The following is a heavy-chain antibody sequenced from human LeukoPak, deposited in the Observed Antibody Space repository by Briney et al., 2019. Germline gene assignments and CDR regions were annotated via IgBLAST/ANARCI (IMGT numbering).Heavy chain of an antibody. Sequence: ASVKVSCKASGYTLTGCYMHWVRQAPGQGLEWMGWINPNSGGTNYAQKFQGWVTMTRDTSISTAYMELSRLRSDDTAVYYCARDGSGFDYWGQGTLVTVSS. CDR2: INPNSGGT. J-gene: IGHJ4*02. CDR3: ARDGSGFDY. D-gene: IGHD6-19*01. V-gene: IGHV1-2*04. CDR1: GYTLTGCY.